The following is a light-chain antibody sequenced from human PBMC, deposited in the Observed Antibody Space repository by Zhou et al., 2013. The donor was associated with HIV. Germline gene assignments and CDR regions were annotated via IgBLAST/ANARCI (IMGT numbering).Light chain of an antibody. CDR1: QSISSN. CDR3: QQYGSSPTT. V-gene: IGKV3-20*01. J-gene: IGKJ4*01. Sequence: EIVMTQSPATLSVFPGERATLSCRASQSISSNLAWYQQKPGQAPRLLMFGASTRATGIPARFSGSGSGRDFTLTISRLEPEDFAVYYCQQYGSSPTTFGGGTKVEIK. CDR2: GAS.